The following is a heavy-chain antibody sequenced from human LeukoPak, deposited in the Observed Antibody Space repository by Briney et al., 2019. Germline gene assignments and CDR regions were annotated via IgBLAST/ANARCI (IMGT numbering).Heavy chain of an antibody. CDR2: INTNTGNP. V-gene: IGHV7-4-1*02. Sequence: ASVKVSCKASGYTFTSYAMNWVRQAPGQRLEWMGWINTNTGNPTYAQGFTGRFVFSLDTSVSTAYLQISSLKAEDTAVYYCARAKKVLRYFDWLSPHESFDIWGQGTMVTVSS. J-gene: IGHJ3*02. CDR3: ARAKKVLRYFDWLSPHESFDI. CDR1: GYTFTSYA. D-gene: IGHD3-9*01.